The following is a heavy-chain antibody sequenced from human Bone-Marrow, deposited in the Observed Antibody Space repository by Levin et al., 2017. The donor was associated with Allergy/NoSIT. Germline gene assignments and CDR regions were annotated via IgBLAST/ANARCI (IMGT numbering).Heavy chain of an antibody. Sequence: GESLKISCAASGFTFSSYWMSWVRQAPGKGLEWVANIKQDGSEKYYVDSVKGRFTISRDNAKNSLYLQMNSLRAEDTAVYYCARDNGYSSSSARGAFDSWGQGTMVTVSS. V-gene: IGHV3-7*01. CDR1: GFTFSSYW. CDR2: IKQDGSEK. CDR3: ARDNGYSSSSARGAFDS. D-gene: IGHD6-6*01. J-gene: IGHJ3*02.